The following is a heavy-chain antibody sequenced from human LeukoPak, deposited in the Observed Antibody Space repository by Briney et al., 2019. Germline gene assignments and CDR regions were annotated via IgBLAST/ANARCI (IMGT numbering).Heavy chain of an antibody. V-gene: IGHV4-34*01. CDR3: ARGGRWELRRFDY. J-gene: IGHJ4*02. D-gene: IGHD1-26*01. CDR2: INHSGST. Sequence: SETLSLTCAVYGGSFSGYYWSWIRQPPGKGLEWIGEINHSGSTNYNPSLMSRVTISVDTSKNQFSLKLSSVTAADTAVYYCARGGRWELRRFDYWGQGTLVTVSS. CDR1: GGSFSGYY.